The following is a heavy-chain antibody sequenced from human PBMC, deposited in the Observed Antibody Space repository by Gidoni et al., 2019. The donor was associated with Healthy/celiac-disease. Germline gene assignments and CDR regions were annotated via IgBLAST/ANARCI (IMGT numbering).Heavy chain of an antibody. V-gene: IGHV4-30-4*01. J-gene: IGHJ6*02. CDR3: ARTTVTTERTTKVYYGMDV. Sequence: VQLQVSGPGPVKPSQTLSLTCTVSGGSISSGDYYWSWIRQPPGKGLEWIGYIYYSESTYYNPSLKSRVTISVDTSRHQFSLKLSSGTAADTAVYYCARTTVTTERTTKVYYGMDVWGQGTTVAV. D-gene: IGHD4-17*01. CDR2: IYYSEST. CDR1: GGSISSGDYY.